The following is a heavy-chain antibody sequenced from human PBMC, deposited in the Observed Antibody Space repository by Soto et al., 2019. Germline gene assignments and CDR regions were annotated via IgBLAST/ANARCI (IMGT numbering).Heavy chain of an antibody. CDR3: AIGHYDILTGYFHFDY. J-gene: IGHJ4*02. D-gene: IGHD3-9*01. CDR2: IYYSGST. Sequence: QLQLQESGPGLVKPSETLSLTCTVSGGSISSSSYYWGWIRQPPGKGLEWIGSIYYSGSTYYNPSLKSRVTISVDTSKTQFSLKLSSVTAADTAVYYCAIGHYDILTGYFHFDYWGQGTLVTVSS. CDR1: GGSISSSSYY. V-gene: IGHV4-39*01.